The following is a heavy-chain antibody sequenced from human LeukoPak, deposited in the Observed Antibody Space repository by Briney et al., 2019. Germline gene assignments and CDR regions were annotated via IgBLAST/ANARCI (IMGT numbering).Heavy chain of an antibody. V-gene: IGHV3-64*01. Sequence: GGSLRLSCSASGFTFSNYPMHWVRQAPGKGLEYVSGISGNGGNTYYANSVKGRFTISRDNSKHTLYLQMGSLRAEDTAIYYCARDDLGMVYNSFEMWGQGTMVAVSS. CDR3: ARDDLGMVYNSFEM. D-gene: IGHD3-10*01. CDR1: GFTFSNYP. CDR2: ISGNGGNT. J-gene: IGHJ3*02.